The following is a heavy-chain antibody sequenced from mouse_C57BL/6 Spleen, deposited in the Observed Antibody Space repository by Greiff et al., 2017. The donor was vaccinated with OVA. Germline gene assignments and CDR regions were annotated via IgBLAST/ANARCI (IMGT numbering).Heavy chain of an antibody. CDR1: GYTFTSYW. CDR3: ARGRYGSSYG. CDR2: IDPSDSYT. J-gene: IGHJ2*01. V-gene: IGHV1-50*01. Sequence: QVQLQQPGAELVKPGASVKLSCKASGYTFTSYWMQWVKQRPGQGLEWIGEIDPSDSYTNYNQKFKGKATLTVDTSSSTAYMQLSSLTSEDSAVYYCARGRYGSSYGWGQGTTLTVSS. D-gene: IGHD1-1*01.